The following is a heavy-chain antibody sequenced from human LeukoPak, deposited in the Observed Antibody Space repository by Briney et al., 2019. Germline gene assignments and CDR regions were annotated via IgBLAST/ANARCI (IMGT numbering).Heavy chain of an antibody. Sequence: GESLKISCKGSGYSFTSYWIGWVRQVPANGQEWVVIIYPRDSDSRYSPSFQGQVTLSVDESISTATLQWSSLRASDTAIYYCARGHSGDALMVQDLDYWGQGTLVTVSS. CDR1: GYSFTSYW. D-gene: IGHD3-10*01. CDR2: IYPRDSDS. V-gene: IGHV5-51*01. CDR3: ARGHSGDALMVQDLDY. J-gene: IGHJ4*02.